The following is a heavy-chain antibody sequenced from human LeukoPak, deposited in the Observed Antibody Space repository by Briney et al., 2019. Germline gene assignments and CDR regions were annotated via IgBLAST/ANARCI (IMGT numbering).Heavy chain of an antibody. CDR3: ARDFGLTGKVDY. D-gene: IGHD1-20*01. J-gene: IGHJ4*02. V-gene: IGHV3-23*01. CDR2: ISGSGGST. CDR1: GFTFRSYA. Sequence: SGGSLRLSCAASGFTFRSYAMSWVRQAPGKGLEWVSAISGSGGSTHYADSVKGRFTISRDNSKNTLYLQMGSLRAEDLAVYYCARDFGLTGKVDYWGQGTLVTVSS.